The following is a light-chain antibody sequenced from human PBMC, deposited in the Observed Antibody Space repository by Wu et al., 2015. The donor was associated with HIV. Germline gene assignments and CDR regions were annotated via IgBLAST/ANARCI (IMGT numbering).Light chain of an antibody. CDR3: QQYNKWPR. J-gene: IGKJ1*01. CDR2: DTS. CDR1: QNVHDD. Sequence: EVLLTQSPATLSVSPGEXATLSCRTSQNVHDDLAWYQQKPGQAPRLLIYDTSSRATGVPARFSGSGSETEFTLTISSLQSEDFGIYYCQQYNKWPRFGQGTKVEMK. V-gene: IGKV3-15*01.